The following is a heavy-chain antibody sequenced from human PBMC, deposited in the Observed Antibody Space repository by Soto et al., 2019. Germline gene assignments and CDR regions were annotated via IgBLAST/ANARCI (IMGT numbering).Heavy chain of an antibody. CDR3: ARDPHRGGDYDY. V-gene: IGHV3-7*01. J-gene: IGHJ4*02. CDR2: IRQDGIEK. Sequence: PGGSLRLSCAGSGFRFNNYWMNWVRQTPEKGLKWVANIRQDGIEKYYVGTVEGRITISRDNSKNSLYLQMNSLRVEDTAVYYCARDPHRGGDYDYWGLGTLVTVSS. D-gene: IGHD3-10*01. CDR1: GFRFNNYW.